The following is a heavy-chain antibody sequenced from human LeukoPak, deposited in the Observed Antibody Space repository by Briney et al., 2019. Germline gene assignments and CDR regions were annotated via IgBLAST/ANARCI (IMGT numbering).Heavy chain of an antibody. CDR1: GFTFSTFW. CDR2: IKSDRSEK. Sequence: GGSLRLSCAASGFTFSTFWMSWVRQAPGKGLEWVANIKSDRSEKYYVDSMKGRFTVSRDNAKNSLYLQMDSLRAEDTAVYYCARGGTFVSDYWGQGTLVTVSS. V-gene: IGHV3-7*01. CDR3: ARGGTFVSDY. J-gene: IGHJ4*02. D-gene: IGHD1-1*01.